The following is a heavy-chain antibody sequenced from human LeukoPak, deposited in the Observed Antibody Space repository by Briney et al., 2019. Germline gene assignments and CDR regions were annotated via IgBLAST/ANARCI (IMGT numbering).Heavy chain of an antibody. D-gene: IGHD3-3*01. V-gene: IGHV4-61*02. Sequence: SETLSLTCTVSGGSVSSGFYYWSWIRQPAGKGLEWIGRIYTGGSTNYNPSLKSRVTISVDTSKNQFSLKLRSVTATDTAVYYCARALDDAFDIWGQGTKVTVSS. CDR1: GGSVSSGFYY. J-gene: IGHJ3*02. CDR2: IYTGGST. CDR3: ARALDDAFDI.